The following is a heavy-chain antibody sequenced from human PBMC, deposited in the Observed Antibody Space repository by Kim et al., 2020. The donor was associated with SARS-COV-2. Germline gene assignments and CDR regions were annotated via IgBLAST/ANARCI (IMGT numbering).Heavy chain of an antibody. Sequence: GGSLRLSCAASGFTFSSYGMHWVRQAPGKGLEWVAVISYDGSNKYYADSVKGRFTISRDNSKNTLYLQMNSLRAEDTAVYYCAKVGGEWELLRAYYYYYMDVWGKGTTVTVSS. J-gene: IGHJ6*03. CDR3: AKVGGEWELLRAYYYYYMDV. V-gene: IGHV3-30*18. CDR1: GFTFSSYG. CDR2: ISYDGSNK. D-gene: IGHD1-26*01.